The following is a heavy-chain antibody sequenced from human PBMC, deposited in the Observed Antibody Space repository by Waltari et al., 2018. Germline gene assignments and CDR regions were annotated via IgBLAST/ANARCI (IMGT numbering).Heavy chain of an antibody. CDR1: GFTFSTYA. CDR2: ISGSGDTI. D-gene: IGHD3-3*01. J-gene: IGHJ3*02. Sequence: EVQLLESGGGLVQPGGSLSLSCAASGFTFSTYAMTWVRQGPGKGLEWVSAISGSGDTIYYADSVKGRFTISRDNSKNTLYLQMNSLRAEDTAVYHCARGDGGSGLGASDIWGQGTMVTVSS. CDR3: ARGDGGSGLGASDI. V-gene: IGHV3-23*01.